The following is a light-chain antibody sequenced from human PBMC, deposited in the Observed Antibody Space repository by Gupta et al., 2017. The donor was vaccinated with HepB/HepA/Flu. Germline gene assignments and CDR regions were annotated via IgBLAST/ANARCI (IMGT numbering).Light chain of an antibody. CDR1: TGAVTSGSY. CDR3: LLYDRGAVV. J-gene: IGLJ3*02. Sequence: VVPQEPSLTVSPGGTVTLTCAFTTGAVTSGSYPNWFQQKPGQAPRALIHSTDNKHSWTPDRFSGSRRGGKAALTLSGGQPEDEAEYYCLLYDRGAVVFGGGTRLTVL. V-gene: IGLV7-43*01. CDR2: STD.